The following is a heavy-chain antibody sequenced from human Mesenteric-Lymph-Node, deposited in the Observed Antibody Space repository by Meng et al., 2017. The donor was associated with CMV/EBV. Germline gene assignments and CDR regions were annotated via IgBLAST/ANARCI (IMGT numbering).Heavy chain of an antibody. CDR1: GFNFDEYA. Sequence: SLKISCAASGFNFDEYAMHWVRHAPGKGLEWVAGISWNSGNTGYADSVKGRFIISRDNAKNSLYLEMNSLRGEDTAIYYCARGGYYDPYFWGQGTLVTVSS. CDR3: ARGGYYDPYF. V-gene: IGHV3-9*01. J-gene: IGHJ4*02. CDR2: ISWNSGNT. D-gene: IGHD3-22*01.